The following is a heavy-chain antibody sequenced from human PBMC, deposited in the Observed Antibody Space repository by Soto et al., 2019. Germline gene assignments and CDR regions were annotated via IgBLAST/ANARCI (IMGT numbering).Heavy chain of an antibody. CDR2: IIPIFGTA. Sequence: SVKVSCKASGGTFSSYAISWVRQAPGQGLEWMGGIIPIFGTANYAQKFQGRVTITADESTSTAYMELSSLRSEDTAVYYCTLGKGGYCSSTSCYKGYYGMDVWGQGXTVTVYS. V-gene: IGHV1-69*13. J-gene: IGHJ6*02. CDR3: TLGKGGYCSSTSCYKGYYGMDV. D-gene: IGHD2-2*02. CDR1: GGTFSSYA.